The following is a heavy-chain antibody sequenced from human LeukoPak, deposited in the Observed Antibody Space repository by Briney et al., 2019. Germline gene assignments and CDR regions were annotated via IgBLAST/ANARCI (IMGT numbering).Heavy chain of an antibody. V-gene: IGHV3-30-3*01. CDR1: GFTFSSYA. Sequence: GGSLRLSSAASGFTFSSYAMHWVRQAPGKGLEWVAVISYDGSNKYYADSVKGRFTISRDNSKNTLYLQMNSLRAEDTAVYYCAGQVLEWSGGWFDPWGRGTLVTVSS. CDR2: ISYDGSNK. CDR3: AGQVLEWSGGWFDP. D-gene: IGHD3-3*01. J-gene: IGHJ5*02.